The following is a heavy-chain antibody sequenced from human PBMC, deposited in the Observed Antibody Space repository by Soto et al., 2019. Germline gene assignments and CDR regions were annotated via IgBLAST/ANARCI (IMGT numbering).Heavy chain of an antibody. J-gene: IGHJ6*02. D-gene: IGHD4-17*01. CDR3: ARDLVRVRDYYGGNPSPSYYYYGMDV. CDR2: IYSGGST. CDR1: GFTVSSNY. V-gene: IGHV3-66*01. Sequence: EVQLVESGGGLVQPGGSLRLSCAASGFTVSSNYMSWVRQAPGKGLEWVSVIYSGGSTYYADSVKGRFTISRDNSKNTLYIQMNSLRAEDTAVYYCARDLVRVRDYYGGNPSPSYYYYGMDVWGQGTTVTVSS.